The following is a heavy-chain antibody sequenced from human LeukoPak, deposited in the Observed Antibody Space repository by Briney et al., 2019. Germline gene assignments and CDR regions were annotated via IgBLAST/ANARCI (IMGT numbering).Heavy chain of an antibody. CDR1: GFTFGSYA. Sequence: GGSLRLSCAASGFTFGSYAMHWVRQAPGKGLEWVSGISGSGGSTYYADSVKGRFTISRHNSKNTLYLQMNSLTADDTAVYYCAKDRSNPTPVTRYGLDVWGQGTTVTVSS. V-gene: IGHV3-23*01. CDR3: AKDRSNPTPVTRYGLDV. D-gene: IGHD4-17*01. CDR2: ISGSGGST. J-gene: IGHJ6*02.